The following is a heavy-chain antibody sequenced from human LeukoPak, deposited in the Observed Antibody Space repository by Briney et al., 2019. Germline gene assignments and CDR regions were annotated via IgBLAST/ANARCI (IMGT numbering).Heavy chain of an antibody. CDR3: ASDYSSSWYRDY. J-gene: IGHJ4*02. Sequence: PGGSLRLSCAASGFVFNNYGMHWVRQAPGQGLEWMGWINPNSGGTNYAQKFQGRVTMTRDTSISTAYMELSRLRSDDTAVYYCASDYSSSWYRDYWGQGTLVTVSS. CDR2: INPNSGGT. V-gene: IGHV1-2*02. D-gene: IGHD6-13*01. CDR1: GFVFNNYG.